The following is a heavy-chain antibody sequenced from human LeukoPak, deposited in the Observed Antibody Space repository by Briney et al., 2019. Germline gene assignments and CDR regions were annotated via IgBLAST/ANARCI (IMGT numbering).Heavy chain of an antibody. V-gene: IGHV3-7*01. CDR2: IKHDGSDH. D-gene: IGHD3-9*01. CDR1: GFTFGSYW. Sequence: GGSLKLSCVGSGFTFGSYWMSWVRQAPGKGLEWVANIKHDGSDHYYADSVAGRFTISRDNAKNSLYLEMSSLRAEDAAVYFCVRHPGSYNVLTGYSYYFDYWGQGTLVTVSS. CDR3: VRHPGSYNVLTGYSYYFDY. J-gene: IGHJ4*02.